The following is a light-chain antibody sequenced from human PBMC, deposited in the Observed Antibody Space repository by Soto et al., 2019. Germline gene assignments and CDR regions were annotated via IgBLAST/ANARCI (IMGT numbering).Light chain of an antibody. J-gene: IGKJ3*01. V-gene: IGKV1-5*03. CDR3: QQYNSYPFT. CDR1: QSISSW. Sequence: DTQMTQSPSTLSASVGDRVTITCRASQSISSWLAWYQQKPGEAPKLLIYKASSLESGVPSRFSGSGSGTEFTLTISSLQPDDFATYYCQQYNSYPFTFGPGTKVDIK. CDR2: KAS.